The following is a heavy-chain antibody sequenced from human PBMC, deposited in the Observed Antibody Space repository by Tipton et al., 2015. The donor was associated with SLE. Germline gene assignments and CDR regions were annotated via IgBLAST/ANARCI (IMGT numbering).Heavy chain of an antibody. Sequence: SLRLSCVVSGFTFRRYWMSWVRPAPGKGLEWVSCIEEDGSIQHYVDSVRGRFTISRDNTKNSLYLQMDSPRVEDTAVYYCAKESPWEESWGQGTLVSVSS. V-gene: IGHV3-7*04. D-gene: IGHD1-26*01. CDR2: IEEDGSIQ. CDR3: AKESPWEES. CDR1: GFTFRRYW. J-gene: IGHJ4*02.